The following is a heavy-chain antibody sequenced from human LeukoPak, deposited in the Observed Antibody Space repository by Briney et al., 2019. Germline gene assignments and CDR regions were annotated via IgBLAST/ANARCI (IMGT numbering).Heavy chain of an antibody. CDR2: ISGSGGST. V-gene: IGHV3-23*01. J-gene: IGHJ4*02. CDR1: GFTFSSDA. CDR3: AKDRYISAAVNRGNDY. D-gene: IGHD6-13*01. Sequence: PGGSLRLSCAASGFTFSSDAMSWVRQAPGKGLEWVSAISGSGGSTYYADSVKGRFTISRDNAKNSLYLQMNSLRGEDTAVYYCAKDRYISAAVNRGNDYWGQGTLVTVTS.